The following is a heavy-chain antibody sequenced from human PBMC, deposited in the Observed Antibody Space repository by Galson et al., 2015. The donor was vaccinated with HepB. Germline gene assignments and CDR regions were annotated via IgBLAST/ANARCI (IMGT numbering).Heavy chain of an antibody. V-gene: IGHV1-18*01. D-gene: IGHD6-19*01. Sequence: SVKVSCQASGSTFITYGIDFVRQAPGQGLEWMGWLSTQNGNTAYAHKFRGRLTMTADKSTNTVFMELRSLRSDDTAISYCVRDRGIAVISVVREEDNYFDSWGQGTLVTVSS. CDR3: VRDRGIAVISVVREEDNYFDS. CDR1: GSTFITYG. J-gene: IGHJ5*01. CDR2: LSTQNGNT.